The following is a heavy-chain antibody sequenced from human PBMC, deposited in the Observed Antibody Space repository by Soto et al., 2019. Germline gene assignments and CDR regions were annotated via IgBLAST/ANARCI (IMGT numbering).Heavy chain of an antibody. CDR3: ARDAPPEDY. CDR2: IRAYNGNT. V-gene: IGHV1-18*01. Sequence: QVQLEQSGTEVKKPGASVKVSCKASGYTFTSYGISWVRQAPGQGLEWMGWIRAYNGNTNYAQKLQGRVTMTTDTSTNTAYMELRSLRSEDTAVYYCARDAPPEDYWGQGTLVTVSS. J-gene: IGHJ4*02. CDR1: GYTFTSYG.